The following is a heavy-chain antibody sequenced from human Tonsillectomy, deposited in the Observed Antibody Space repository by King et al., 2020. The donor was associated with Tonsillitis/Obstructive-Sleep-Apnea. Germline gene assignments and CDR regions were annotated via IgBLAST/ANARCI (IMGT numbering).Heavy chain of an antibody. Sequence: VQLQESGPGLVKPSETLSLTCTVSGGSISSYYWSWIRQPPGKGLEWIGYIYYSGSTNYTPPLKSRVTISVDTSKNQFSLKLGSVTAADTAVYYCARGIRGDNDAFDIWGQGTMVTVSS. CDR3: ARGIRGDNDAFDI. CDR1: GGSISSYY. CDR2: IYYSGST. V-gene: IGHV4-59*01. D-gene: IGHD3-10*01. J-gene: IGHJ3*02.